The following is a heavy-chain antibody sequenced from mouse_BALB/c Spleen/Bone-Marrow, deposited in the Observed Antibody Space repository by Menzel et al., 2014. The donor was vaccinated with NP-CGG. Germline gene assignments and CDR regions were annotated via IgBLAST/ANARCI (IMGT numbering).Heavy chain of an antibody. CDR3: ARGDDYVSWFAY. CDR1: GFTFSSYG. J-gene: IGHJ3*01. Sequence: EVHLVESGGGLVQPGGSLKLSCAASGFTFSSYGMSWVRRTPDKRLEFVATINTNGGDTYYPDSVKGRFTISRDNAKNTLYLQMSSLKSEDTAMYYCARGDDYVSWFAYWGQGTLVTVSA. CDR2: INTNGGDT. V-gene: IGHV5-6-3*01. D-gene: IGHD2-4*01.